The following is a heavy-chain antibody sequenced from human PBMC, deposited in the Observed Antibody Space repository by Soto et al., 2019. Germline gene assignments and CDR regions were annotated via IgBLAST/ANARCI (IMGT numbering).Heavy chain of an antibody. CDR1: GDTFSSLA. Sequence: QVQLEQSGAEAKRPGSSVKVSCKASGDTFSSLAIAWVRQAPGQRLEWMGVIIPLFGATHYAQKFQGRVTITADASTTTAFMDLSSLKSDDTAVYFCAKSSYSYYHPPPYYFFYGLDVWGQGTTVTVSS. D-gene: IGHD3-22*01. CDR3: AKSSYSYYHPPPYYFFYGLDV. CDR2: IIPLFGAT. J-gene: IGHJ6*02. V-gene: IGHV1-69*01.